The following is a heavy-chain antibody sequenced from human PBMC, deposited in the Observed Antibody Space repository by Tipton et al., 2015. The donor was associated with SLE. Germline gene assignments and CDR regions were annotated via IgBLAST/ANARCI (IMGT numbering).Heavy chain of an antibody. J-gene: IGHJ6*03. CDR1: GGSISSYY. CDR3: ARLTIFGVVIIGNYYYYMDV. D-gene: IGHD3-3*01. CDR2: IYYSGST. V-gene: IGHV4-59*12. Sequence: TLSLTCTVSGGSISSYYWSWIRQPPGKGLEWIGYIYYSGSTNYNPSLKSRVTMSVDTSKNQFSLKLSSVTAADTAVYYCARLTIFGVVIIGNYYYYMDVWGKGTTVTVSS.